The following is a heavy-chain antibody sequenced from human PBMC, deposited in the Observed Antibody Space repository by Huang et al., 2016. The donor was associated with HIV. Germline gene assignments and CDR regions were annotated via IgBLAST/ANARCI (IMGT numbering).Heavy chain of an antibody. Sequence: QVQLVQSGAEVKKPGTSVKVSCKTSGYTFSSHALPWLRQAPGQRPEWMGWINGGNGDTKYSQKFHGRVTITSDTSANIGYMELNSLLSEDTAVYYCARDPLDIRRHFDFWGQGSLVTVSS. V-gene: IGHV1-3*01. CDR2: INGGNGDT. J-gene: IGHJ4*02. CDR1: GYTFSSHA. CDR3: ARDPLDIRRHFDF. D-gene: IGHD3-3*01.